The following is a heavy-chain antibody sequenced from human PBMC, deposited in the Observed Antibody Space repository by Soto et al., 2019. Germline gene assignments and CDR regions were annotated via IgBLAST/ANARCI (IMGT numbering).Heavy chain of an antibody. CDR3: ARDYGPYDSSGYDKCFDY. D-gene: IGHD3-22*01. Sequence: QVQLVESGGGVVQPGRSLRLSCAASGFTFSSYAMHWVRQAPGKGLEWVAVISYDGSNKYYADSVKGRFTISRDNSKNTRYLQMNSLRAEDTAVYDCARDYGPYDSSGYDKCFDYWGQGTLVTVSS. V-gene: IGHV3-30-3*01. CDR2: ISYDGSNK. CDR1: GFTFSSYA. J-gene: IGHJ4*02.